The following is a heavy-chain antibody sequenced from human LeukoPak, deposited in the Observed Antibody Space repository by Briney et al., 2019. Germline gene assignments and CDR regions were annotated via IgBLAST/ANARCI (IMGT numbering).Heavy chain of an antibody. CDR3: AREFRYSSSWYSDY. D-gene: IGHD6-13*01. Sequence: ASVKVSCKASGYTFTSYDINWARQATGQGLEWMGWMNPNSGNTGYAQKFQGRVTMTRNTSISTAYMELSSLRSEDTAVYYCAREFRYSSSWYSDYWGQGTLVTVSS. J-gene: IGHJ4*02. CDR1: GYTFTSYD. CDR2: MNPNSGNT. V-gene: IGHV1-8*01.